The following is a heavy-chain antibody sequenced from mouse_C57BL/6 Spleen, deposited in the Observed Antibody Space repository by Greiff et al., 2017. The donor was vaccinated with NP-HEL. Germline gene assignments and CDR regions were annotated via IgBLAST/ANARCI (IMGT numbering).Heavy chain of an antibody. CDR1: GFSLTSYG. V-gene: IGHV2-5*01. D-gene: IGHD2-1*01. Sequence: QVQLKESGPGLVQPSQSLSITCTVSGFSLTSYGVHWVRQSPGKGLEWLGVIWRGGSTDYNAAFMSRLSITKDNSKSQVFFKMNSLQADDTAIYYCPKETYGNYVYAMDYWGQGTSVTVSS. J-gene: IGHJ4*01. CDR2: IWRGGST. CDR3: PKETYGNYVYAMDY.